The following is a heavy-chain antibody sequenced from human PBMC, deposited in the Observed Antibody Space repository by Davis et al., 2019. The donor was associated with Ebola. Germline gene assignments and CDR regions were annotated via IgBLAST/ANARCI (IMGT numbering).Heavy chain of an antibody. CDR3: ARDFDGGNYYFDY. J-gene: IGHJ4*02. V-gene: IGHV1-69*13. CDR2: IIPIFDTP. D-gene: IGHD3-9*01. CDR1: GGSFSSQP. Sequence: SVKVSCKTSGGSFSSQPISWVRQAPRQGLEWMGGIIPIFDTPHYAQKFQGRITITADASTGTAYMELSSLRSEDTATYFCARDFDGGNYYFDYWGPGTPVTVAS.